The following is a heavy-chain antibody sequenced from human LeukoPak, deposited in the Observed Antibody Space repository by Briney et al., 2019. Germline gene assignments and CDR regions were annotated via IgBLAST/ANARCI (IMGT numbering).Heavy chain of an antibody. V-gene: IGHV3-30-3*01. CDR2: ISYDGSNK. Sequence: QTGGSLRLSCAASGFTFSSYAMPWVRQAPGKGLEWVAVISYDGSNKYYADSVKGRFTISRDNSKNTLYLQMNSLRAEGTAVYYCAKDFGSGYGLDYWGQGTLVTVSS. CDR3: AKDFGSGYGLDY. D-gene: IGHD5-18*01. CDR1: GFTFSSYA. J-gene: IGHJ4*02.